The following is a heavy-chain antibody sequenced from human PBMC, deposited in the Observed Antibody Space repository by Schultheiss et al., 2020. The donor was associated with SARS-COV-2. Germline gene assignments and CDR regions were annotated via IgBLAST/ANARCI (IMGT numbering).Heavy chain of an antibody. V-gene: IGHV3-74*01. Sequence: GGSLRLSCAASGFTFSKYWMHWVRQAPGKGLVWVSRINSDGSSTTYADSVKGRITISRDNSKNTLYLQMNSLRAEDTAVYYCARDREQWNFWGQGTLVTVSS. J-gene: IGHJ4*02. CDR2: INSDGSST. D-gene: IGHD6-19*01. CDR3: ARDREQWNF. CDR1: GFTFSKYW.